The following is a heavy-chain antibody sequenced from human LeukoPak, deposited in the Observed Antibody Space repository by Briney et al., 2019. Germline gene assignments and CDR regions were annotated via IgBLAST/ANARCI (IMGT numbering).Heavy chain of an antibody. J-gene: IGHJ4*02. CDR1: GGSSSSYY. D-gene: IGHD5/OR15-5a*01. CDR2: IYHSGIT. CDR3: ATLVSTRYYFDY. V-gene: IGHV4-59*04. Sequence: SETLSLTCTVSGGSSSSYYWSWIRQPPGKGLEWIGNIYHSGITYYNHFNSSLKSRVTISIDTSKNQFSLRLTSVTAADTAVYFCATLVSTRYYFDYWGQGTLVTVSS.